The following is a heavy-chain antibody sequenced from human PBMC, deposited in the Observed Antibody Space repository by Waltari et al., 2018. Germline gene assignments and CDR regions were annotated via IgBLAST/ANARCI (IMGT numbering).Heavy chain of an antibody. D-gene: IGHD3-22*01. CDR2: MNPNSGNT. V-gene: IGHV1-8*03. Sequence: QVQLVQSGAAVKKPGASVKVSCKASRSTFTSFAINWVRQATGQGLEWMGWMNPNSGNTGYAQKFQGRVTITRNTSISTAYMELSSLRSEDTAVYYCARDSSATKGFDYWGQGTLVTVSS. CDR3: ARDSSATKGFDY. CDR1: RSTFTSFA. J-gene: IGHJ4*02.